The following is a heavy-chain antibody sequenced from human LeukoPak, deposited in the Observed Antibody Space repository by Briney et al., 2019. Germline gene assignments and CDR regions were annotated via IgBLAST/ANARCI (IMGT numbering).Heavy chain of an antibody. V-gene: IGHV3-23*01. Sequence: GGSLRLSCAASRFTFSSYGMHWVRQAPGKGLEWVSTISGSGGCTYYADSVKGRFTISRDNSKNTLYLQMNSLRAEDTALYYCAKDGYTEWLGLYYFDYWGQGTLVTVSS. D-gene: IGHD6-19*01. CDR1: RFTFSSYG. CDR2: ISGSGGCT. CDR3: AKDGYTEWLGLYYFDY. J-gene: IGHJ4*02.